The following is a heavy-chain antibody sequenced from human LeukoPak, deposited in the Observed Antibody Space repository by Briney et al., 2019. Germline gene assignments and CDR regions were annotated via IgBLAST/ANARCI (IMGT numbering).Heavy chain of an antibody. CDR3: AKDRGYDSRGTFDY. J-gene: IGHJ4*02. CDR2: ISWNSGSI. D-gene: IGHD3-22*01. V-gene: IGHV3-9*01. CDR1: GFTFDDYA. Sequence: GGSLRLSCAASGFTFDDYAMHWVRQAPGKGLEWVSGISWNSGSIGYADSVKGRFTISRDNAKNSLYLQMNSLRAEDTVLYYCAKDRGYDSRGTFDYWGQGTLVTVSS.